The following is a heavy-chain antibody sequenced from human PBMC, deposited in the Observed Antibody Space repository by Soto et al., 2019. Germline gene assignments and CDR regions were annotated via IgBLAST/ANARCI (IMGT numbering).Heavy chain of an antibody. CDR1: GFTVSSNY. V-gene: IGHV3-53*01. CDR2: IYSGGST. D-gene: IGHD1-26*01. Sequence: GGSLRLSCAASGFTVSSNYISWVRQAPGKGLEWVSVIYSGGSTYYADSVKGRFTISRDNSKNTLYLQMNSLRAEDTAVYYCVRAYSGSYSGYFDYWGQGTLVTVSS. J-gene: IGHJ4*02. CDR3: VRAYSGSYSGYFDY.